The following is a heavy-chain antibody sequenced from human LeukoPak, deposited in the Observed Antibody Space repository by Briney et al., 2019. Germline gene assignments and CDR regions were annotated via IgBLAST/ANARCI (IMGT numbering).Heavy chain of an antibody. Sequence: GGTLRLSCAASGFTFSSYAMSWVRQAPGKGLEWVSAISGSGGSTYYADSVKGRFTISRDNSKNTLYLQMNSLRAEDTAVYYCVRDHHRRLYDSQARDTFDIWGQGTMVTASS. CDR3: VRDHHRRLYDSQARDTFDI. CDR1: GFTFSSYA. D-gene: IGHD3-22*01. V-gene: IGHV3-23*01. J-gene: IGHJ3*02. CDR2: ISGSGGST.